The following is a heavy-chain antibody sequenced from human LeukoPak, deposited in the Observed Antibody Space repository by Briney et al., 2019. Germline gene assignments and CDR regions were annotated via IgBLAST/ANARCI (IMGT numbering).Heavy chain of an antibody. CDR2: INHSGST. CDR1: GGSFSGYY. J-gene: IGHJ6*03. Sequence: SETLSLTCAVYGGSFSGYYWSWIRQPPGKGLEWIGEINHSGSTNYNPSLKSRVTISVDTSKNQFSLKLSSVTAADTAVYYCARGRGYSSSWSSFYYYLDVWGQGTTVTVSS. D-gene: IGHD6-13*01. V-gene: IGHV4-34*01. CDR3: ARGRGYSSSWSSFYYYLDV.